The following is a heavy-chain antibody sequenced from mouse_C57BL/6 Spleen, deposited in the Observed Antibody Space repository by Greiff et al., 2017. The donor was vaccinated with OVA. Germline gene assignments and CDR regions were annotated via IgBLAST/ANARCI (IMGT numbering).Heavy chain of an antibody. CDR3: ARTLLGNAMDY. D-gene: IGHD2-10*01. CDR1: GYTFTSYW. J-gene: IGHJ4*01. V-gene: IGHV1-53*01. CDR2: INPSNGGT. Sequence: QVQLQQPGAELVKPGASVKLSCKASGYTFTSYWMHWVKQRPGQGLEWIGNINPSNGGTNYNEKFKSKAILTEDKSSSTAYMQLSSLTSEDSAVYCGARTLLGNAMDYWGQGTSVTVSS.